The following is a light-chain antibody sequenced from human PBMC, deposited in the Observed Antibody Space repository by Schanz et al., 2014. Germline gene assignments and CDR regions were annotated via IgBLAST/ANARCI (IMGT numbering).Light chain of an antibody. V-gene: IGKV3-20*01. J-gene: IGKJ1*01. CDR1: QSVSNNY. CDR3: QQYVESPGT. CDR2: GAS. Sequence: EIVLTQSPGTLSLSPGERATLSCRASQSVSNNYLAWYQQKPGQAPRLLIYGASRRATGIPDRVSGRGSGTDFTLTINRLEAEDFAVYYCQQYVESPGTFGQGTKVEIK.